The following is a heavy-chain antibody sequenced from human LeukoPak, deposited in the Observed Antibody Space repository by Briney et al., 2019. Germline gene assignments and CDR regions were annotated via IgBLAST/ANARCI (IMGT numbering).Heavy chain of an antibody. CDR3: ARGTYYYDSSGYNPTY. J-gene: IGHJ4*02. V-gene: IGHV3-21*01. Sequence: PAGSLRLSCAASGFTFSSYSMNWVRQAPGKGLEWVSSISSSSSYIYYADSVKGRFTISRDNAKNSLYLQMNSLRAEDTAVYYCARGTYYYDSSGYNPTYWGQGTLVTVSS. D-gene: IGHD3-22*01. CDR1: GFTFSSYS. CDR2: ISSSSSYI.